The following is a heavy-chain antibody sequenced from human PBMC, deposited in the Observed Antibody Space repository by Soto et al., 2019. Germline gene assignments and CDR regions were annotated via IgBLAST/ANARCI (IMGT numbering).Heavy chain of an antibody. V-gene: IGHV3-73*02. CDR3: ARGVYDFWSGHPKGLDY. CDR2: IRSKANNYAT. CDR1: GFTFSGSV. J-gene: IGHJ4*02. Sequence: EVQLVESGGGLVQPGRSLKLSCAASGFTFSGSVVHWVRQTSGKGLEWVGRIRSKANNYATAYAVSVKGRFTISRDDSRNTAYLQMNSLKTEDTAVYYCARGVYDFWSGHPKGLDYWGQGTVVTVSS. D-gene: IGHD3-3*01.